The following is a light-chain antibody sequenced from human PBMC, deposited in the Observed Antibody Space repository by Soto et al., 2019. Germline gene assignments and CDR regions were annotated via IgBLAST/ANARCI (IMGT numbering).Light chain of an antibody. CDR3: SSYTSSSTLYV. CDR1: SNDVGRYYY. CDR2: DVS. Sequence: QSALTQPASVSGSPGQSITISCTGTSNDVGRYYYVSWYQHHPGKAPKLMIYDVSHRPSGVSNRFSGSKSGNTASLTISGLQAEDEADYYCSSYTSSSTLYVFGTGTKSPS. V-gene: IGLV2-14*03. J-gene: IGLJ1*01.